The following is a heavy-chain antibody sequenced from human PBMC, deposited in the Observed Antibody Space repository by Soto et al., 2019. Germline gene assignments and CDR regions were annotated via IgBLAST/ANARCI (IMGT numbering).Heavy chain of an antibody. V-gene: IGHV3-33*01. Sequence: PGWSLRLSCVGSGFTLNIYGVHWVRQAPGKGLEWVGLIWYDGLRQTYADSVRGRFTISRDSSTNTIYLQMNSLRAEDTANYFCVRESTPPFFDSWGQGTPVTVSS. CDR1: GFTLNIYG. CDR2: IWYDGLRQ. D-gene: IGHD2-15*01. J-gene: IGHJ4*02. CDR3: VRESTPPFFDS.